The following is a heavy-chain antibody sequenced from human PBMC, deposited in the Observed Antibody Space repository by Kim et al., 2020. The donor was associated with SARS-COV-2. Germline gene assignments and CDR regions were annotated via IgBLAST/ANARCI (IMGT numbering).Heavy chain of an antibody. V-gene: IGHV4-39*01. CDR3: AKGLN. J-gene: IGHJ4*02. Sequence: NIYYRGTTKYTPSLKSLVTISIDTSKNQFSLKLSSVTAADTAVYYCAKGLNWGQGTLVTVSS. CDR2: IYYRGTT.